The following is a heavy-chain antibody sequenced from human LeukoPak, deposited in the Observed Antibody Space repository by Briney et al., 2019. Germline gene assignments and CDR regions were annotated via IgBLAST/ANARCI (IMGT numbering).Heavy chain of an antibody. D-gene: IGHD3-22*01. CDR2: INHSGST. V-gene: IGHV4-34*01. CDR3: ARGAYYDSSGKYYFDY. J-gene: IGHJ4*02. Sequence: SETLSLTCAVYGGSFSGYYWSWIRQPPGKGLERIGEINHSGSTNYNPSLKSRVTISVDTSKNQFPLKLSSVTAADTAVYYCARGAYYDSSGKYYFDYWGQGTLVTVSS. CDR1: GGSFSGYY.